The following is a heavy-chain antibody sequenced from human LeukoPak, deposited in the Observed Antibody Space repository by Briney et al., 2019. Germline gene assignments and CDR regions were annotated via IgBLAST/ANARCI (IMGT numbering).Heavy chain of an antibody. V-gene: IGHV4-39*07. CDR3: ARGYYMDV. CDR2: IYYSGST. Sequence: PSETLSLTCTVSGGYISSSRYYWGGIRKPPGKVLEWIGSIYYSGSTYYNPSLKSRVTISVDTSKNQFSLKLSSVTAADTAMYYCARGYYMDVWGKGTTVTVSS. J-gene: IGHJ6*03. CDR1: GGYISSSRYY.